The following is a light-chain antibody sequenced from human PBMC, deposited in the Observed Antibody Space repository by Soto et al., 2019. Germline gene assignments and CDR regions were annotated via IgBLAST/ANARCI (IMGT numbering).Light chain of an antibody. CDR3: QQYGNSPWT. Sequence: EIVLTQSPGTLSLSPGERATLSCRPSQSVSSSFLAWYQHKPGQAPRLLIYGASSRATGIPHRFSGSGSGTDFTLTISRLEPEDFAVYYCQQYGNSPWTFGQGTKVEIK. CDR1: QSVSSSF. V-gene: IGKV3-20*01. CDR2: GAS. J-gene: IGKJ1*01.